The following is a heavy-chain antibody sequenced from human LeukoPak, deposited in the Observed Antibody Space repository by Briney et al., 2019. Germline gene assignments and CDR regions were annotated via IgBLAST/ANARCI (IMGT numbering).Heavy chain of an antibody. CDR3: ASDPPDSYYFDY. V-gene: IGHV1-46*01. J-gene: IGHJ4*02. Sequence: AASVKVSCKASGYIFTHHYIHWVRQAPGQGLEWMGIIRPSGGNTGYTQKFQGRVTMTRDVSTSTVYMELRSLRSEDTAVYYCASDPPDSYYFDYGGQGTLVTVSS. CDR2: IRPSGGNT. CDR1: GYIFTHHY.